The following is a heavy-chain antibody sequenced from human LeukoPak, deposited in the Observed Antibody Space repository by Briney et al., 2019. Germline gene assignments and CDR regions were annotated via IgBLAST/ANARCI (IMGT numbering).Heavy chain of an antibody. J-gene: IGHJ1*01. CDR1: GFTFSTYW. D-gene: IGHD3-22*01. CDR2: IKSDGST. Sequence: GGSLRLSCAASGFTFSTYWMLWVRHAPGKGLVWVSRIKSDGSTNYADSVKGRFTISRDNAKNTVSLQMNSLRPEDTGVYYCARAPSEIGGYYPEYFRHWGQGTLVTVSS. V-gene: IGHV3-74*01. CDR3: ARAPSEIGGYYPEYFRH.